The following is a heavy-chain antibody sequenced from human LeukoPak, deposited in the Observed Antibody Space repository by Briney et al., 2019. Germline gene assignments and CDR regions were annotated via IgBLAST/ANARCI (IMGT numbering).Heavy chain of an antibody. Sequence: SETLSLTCTVSGCSISSYYWSWIRQPPGKGLEWIGYIYYSGSTNYNPSLKSRVTISVDTSKNQFSLKLSSVTAADTAVYYCARGDDFWSGYSHYFDYWGQGTLVTVSS. CDR3: ARGDDFWSGYSHYFDY. J-gene: IGHJ4*02. CDR1: GCSISSYY. CDR2: IYYSGST. D-gene: IGHD3-3*01. V-gene: IGHV4-59*01.